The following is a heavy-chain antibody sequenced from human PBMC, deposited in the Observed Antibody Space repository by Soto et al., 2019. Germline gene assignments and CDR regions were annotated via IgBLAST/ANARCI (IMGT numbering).Heavy chain of an antibody. D-gene: IGHD2-15*01. CDR2: INHSGST. CDR1: GGSFSGYY. V-gene: IGHV4-34*01. Sequence: SETLSLTCAVYGGSFSGYYWSWIRQPPGKGLEWIGEINHSGSTNYNPSLKSRVTISVDTSKNQFSLKLSSVTAADTAVYYCARYLAVVVVAATHDAFDIWGQGTMVTVSS. CDR3: ARYLAVVVVAATHDAFDI. J-gene: IGHJ3*02.